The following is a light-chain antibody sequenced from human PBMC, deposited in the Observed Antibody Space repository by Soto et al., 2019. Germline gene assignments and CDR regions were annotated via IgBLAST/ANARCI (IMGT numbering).Light chain of an antibody. Sequence: QSALTQSASVSGSPGQSITISCSGTSSDIGSYNHVAWYQQFPGKSPKLMIYAVSDRPSGVSDRFSGSKSGITASLTISGLQTEDEADYYCISYTDRQSYLFGTGTKLTVL. CDR1: SSDIGSYNH. V-gene: IGLV2-14*03. J-gene: IGLJ1*01. CDR2: AVS. CDR3: ISYTDRQSYL.